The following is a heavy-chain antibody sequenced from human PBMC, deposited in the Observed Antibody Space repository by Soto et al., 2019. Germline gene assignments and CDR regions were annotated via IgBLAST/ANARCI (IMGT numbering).Heavy chain of an antibody. J-gene: IGHJ4*02. Sequence: GASVKVSFKASGYTFTSYYMHWVRQAPGQGLEWMGIINPSGGSTSYAQKFQGRVTMTRDTSTSTVYMELSSLRSEDTAVYYCARVVRSSGSYLDYFDYWGQGTLVTVSS. CDR3: ARVVRSSGSYLDYFDY. CDR1: GYTFTSYY. V-gene: IGHV1-46*01. CDR2: INPSGGST. D-gene: IGHD1-26*01.